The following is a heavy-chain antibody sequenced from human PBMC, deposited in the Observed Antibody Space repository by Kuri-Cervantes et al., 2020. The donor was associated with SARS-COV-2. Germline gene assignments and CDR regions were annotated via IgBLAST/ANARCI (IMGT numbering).Heavy chain of an antibody. CDR2: IWYDGSNK. V-gene: IGHV3-33*01. D-gene: IGHD5-12*01. CDR1: GFTFSSYG. CDR3: ASVGALRPYDAFDI. Sequence: GGSLRLSCAASGFTFSSYGMHWVRQAPGKGLEWVAVIWYDGSNKYYADSVKGRFTISRDNSKNTLYLQMNSLRAEDTAVYYCASVGALRPYDAFDIWGQGTMVTVSS. J-gene: IGHJ3*02.